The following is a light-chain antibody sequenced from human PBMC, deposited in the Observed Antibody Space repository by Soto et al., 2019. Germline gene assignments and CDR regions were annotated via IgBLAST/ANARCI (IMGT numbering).Light chain of an antibody. CDR1: SSDVGGYDY. J-gene: IGLJ2*01. V-gene: IGLV2-14*01. CDR2: DVS. CDR3: SSYASSSTLV. Sequence: QSALTQPASVSGSPGQSITISCTGTSSDVGGYDYVSWYQQHPGKVPKRMIYDVSSRPSGVSNRFSGSKSGNTASLTISGLQAEDEADYYCSSYASSSTLVFGGGTKLTVL.